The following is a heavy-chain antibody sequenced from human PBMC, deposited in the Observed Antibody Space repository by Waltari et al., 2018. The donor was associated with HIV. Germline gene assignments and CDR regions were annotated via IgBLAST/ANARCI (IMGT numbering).Heavy chain of an antibody. D-gene: IGHD3-22*01. CDR3: VRDYDSSGYYSANWFDP. Sequence: EAQLVESGGGFVQPGGSLRLSCAPSGSTFRSYWMPWVRQAPGRGLEWVSRINNDGTKPNYADSVKGRFTISRDNAKNTLYLQMNSLRAEDTAVYFCVRDYDSSGYYSANWFDPWGQGTVVTVSS. CDR2: INNDGTKP. J-gene: IGHJ5*02. CDR1: GSTFRSYW. V-gene: IGHV3-74*01.